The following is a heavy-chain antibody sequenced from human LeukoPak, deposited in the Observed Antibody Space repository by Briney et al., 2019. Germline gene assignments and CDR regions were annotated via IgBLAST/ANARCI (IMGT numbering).Heavy chain of an antibody. CDR3: ASVCSSTSCYSKGLVDY. CDR1: GFTFSSYS. Sequence: GRSLRLSCAASGFTFSSYSMNWVRQSPGKGLEWVSYISSSSSTIYYADSVKGRFTISRDNAKNSLYLQMNSLRAEDTAVYYCASVCSSTSCYSKGLVDYWGQGTLVTVSS. CDR2: ISSSSSTI. V-gene: IGHV3-48*01. D-gene: IGHD2-2*01. J-gene: IGHJ4*02.